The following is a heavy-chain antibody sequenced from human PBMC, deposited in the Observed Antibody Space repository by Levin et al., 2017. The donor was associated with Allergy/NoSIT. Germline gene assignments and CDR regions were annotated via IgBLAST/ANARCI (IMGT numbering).Heavy chain of an antibody. Sequence: GESLKISCAASGFTFSSYAMSWVRQAPGKGLEWVSAISGSGGSTYYADSVKGRFTISRDNSKNTLYLQMNSLRAEDTAVYYCAKGPFVDTAMATHPQANYYYYGMDVWGQGTTVTVSS. V-gene: IGHV3-23*01. J-gene: IGHJ6*02. CDR2: ISGSGGST. D-gene: IGHD5-18*01. CDR1: GFTFSSYA. CDR3: AKGPFVDTAMATHPQANYYYYGMDV.